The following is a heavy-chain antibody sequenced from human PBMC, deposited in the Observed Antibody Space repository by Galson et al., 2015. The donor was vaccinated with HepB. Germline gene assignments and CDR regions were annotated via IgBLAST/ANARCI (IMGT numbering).Heavy chain of an antibody. D-gene: IGHD1-26*01. V-gene: IGHV3-53*01. CDR2: IYSGGDT. CDR1: GFIVSANC. J-gene: IGHJ4*02. CDR3: ARGYSNNWYSGLGF. Sequence: SLRLSCAASGFIVSANCMSWVRQAPGKGLEWVSVIYSGGDTYYADSVKGRFTISRDNSKNTLYLRMNSLRAEDTAVYYCARGYSNNWYSGLGFWGQGTLVTVSS.